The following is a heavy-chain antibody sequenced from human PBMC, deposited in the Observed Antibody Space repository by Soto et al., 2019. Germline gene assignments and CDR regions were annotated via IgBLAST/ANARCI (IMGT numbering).Heavy chain of an antibody. V-gene: IGHV3-9*01. CDR1: GFTFDDYA. J-gene: IGHJ4*02. Sequence: SLKISCAASGFTFDDYAMHWVRQAPGKGLEWVSGISWESGSIGYADSVGGRFTISRDNAKNSLYLQMNSLRAEDTAFYYCAKDISPLNYYDSNFDYWGQGTLVTVSS. D-gene: IGHD3-22*01. CDR3: AKDISPLNYYDSNFDY. CDR2: ISWESGSI.